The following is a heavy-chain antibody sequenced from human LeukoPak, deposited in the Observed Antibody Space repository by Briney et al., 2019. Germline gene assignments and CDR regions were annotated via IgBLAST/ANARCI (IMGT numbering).Heavy chain of an antibody. J-gene: IGHJ6*02. CDR2: IKQGGSEK. D-gene: IGHD6-19*01. CDR1: GFTFSSYW. CDR3: ARDQGSGWYYYYYGMDV. Sequence: GGSLRLSCAASGFTFSSYWMSWVRQAPGKGLEWVANIKQGGSEKYYVDSVKGRFTISRDNGKNSLYLQMNSLRAEDTAVYYCARDQGSGWYYYYYGMDVWGQGTTVTVSS. V-gene: IGHV3-7*01.